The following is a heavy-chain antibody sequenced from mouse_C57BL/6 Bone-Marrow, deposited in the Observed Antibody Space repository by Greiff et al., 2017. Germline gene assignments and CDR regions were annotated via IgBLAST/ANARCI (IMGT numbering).Heavy chain of an antibody. Sequence: VQLQQSGAELVKPGASVKISCKASGYAFSSYWMNWVKQRPGKGLEWIGQIYPGDGDTNYNGKFKGKATLTADKSSSTAYMQLSSLTSEDSAVYFCARRGRWLLFAYWGQGTTLTVSS. CDR1: GYAFSSYW. V-gene: IGHV1-80*01. D-gene: IGHD2-3*01. J-gene: IGHJ2*01. CDR2: IYPGDGDT. CDR3: ARRGRWLLFAY.